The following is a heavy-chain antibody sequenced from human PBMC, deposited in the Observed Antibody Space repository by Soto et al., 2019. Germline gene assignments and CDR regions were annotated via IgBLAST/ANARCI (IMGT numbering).Heavy chain of an antibody. CDR1: GGFISSYY. J-gene: IGHJ4*02. CDR3: ARRTNKMTGDFDS. Sequence: SETLSLTCTVSGGFISSYYWSWIRQPPGKGLEWIGNIFYSGSTNYNPSLKSRVTMSVDASKNLFSLRLNSLTTADTAVYYCARRTNKMTGDFDSWGQGTLVTVSS. CDR2: IFYSGST. V-gene: IGHV4-59*01.